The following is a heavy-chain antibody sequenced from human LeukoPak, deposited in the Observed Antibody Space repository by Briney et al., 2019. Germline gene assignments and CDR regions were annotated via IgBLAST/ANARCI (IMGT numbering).Heavy chain of an antibody. J-gene: IGHJ4*02. V-gene: IGHV1-69*13. CDR2: IIPIFGTA. Sequence: SVKVSCKASGGTFSSYAISWVRQAPGQGLEWMGGIIPIFGTASYAQKFQGRVTITADESTSTAYMELSSLRSEDTAVYYCARTKDIVVVPAALSYYFDYWGQGTLVTVSS. D-gene: IGHD2-2*01. CDR3: ARTKDIVVVPAALSYYFDY. CDR1: GGTFSSYA.